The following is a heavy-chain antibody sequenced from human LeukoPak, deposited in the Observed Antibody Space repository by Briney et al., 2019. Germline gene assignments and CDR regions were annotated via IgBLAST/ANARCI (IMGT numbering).Heavy chain of an antibody. Sequence: SETLSLTCAVYGGSFSGYYWSWIRQPPGKGLEWIGEINHSGSTNYNPSLKSRVTISVDTSKNQFSLKLSSVTAADTAVCYCARNFDYWGQGTLVTVSS. CDR3: ARNFDY. CDR1: GGSFSGYY. V-gene: IGHV4-34*01. J-gene: IGHJ4*02. CDR2: INHSGST.